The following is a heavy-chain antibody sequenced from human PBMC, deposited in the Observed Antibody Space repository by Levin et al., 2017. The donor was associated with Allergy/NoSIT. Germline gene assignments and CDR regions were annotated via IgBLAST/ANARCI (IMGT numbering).Heavy chain of an antibody. CDR1: GYTFTSYD. Sequence: ASVKVSCKASGYTFTSYDINWVRQATGQGLEWMGWMDPNSGSTGYAQKFQGRVTMTRNTAISTAYMELSSLRVEDTAVYYCASRSRSGSCHYYYGMDVWGQGTTVTVSS. V-gene: IGHV1-8*01. D-gene: IGHD1-26*01. J-gene: IGHJ6*02. CDR3: ASRSRSGSCHYYYGMDV. CDR2: MDPNSGST.